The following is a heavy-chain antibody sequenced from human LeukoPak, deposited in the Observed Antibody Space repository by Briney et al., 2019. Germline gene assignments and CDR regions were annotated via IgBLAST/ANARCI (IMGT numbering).Heavy chain of an antibody. Sequence: ASVKLSCKASGYTFTSYGISWVRQAHGQGLEWMEWISAYNGNTNYAQKLQGRVTMTTDTSTSTAYMELRSLRSDDTAVYYCARSKPRGWDIAVADDFDYWGQGTLVTVSS. J-gene: IGHJ4*02. CDR3: ARSKPRGWDIAVADDFDY. D-gene: IGHD6-19*01. CDR2: ISAYNGNT. V-gene: IGHV1-18*04. CDR1: GYTFTSYG.